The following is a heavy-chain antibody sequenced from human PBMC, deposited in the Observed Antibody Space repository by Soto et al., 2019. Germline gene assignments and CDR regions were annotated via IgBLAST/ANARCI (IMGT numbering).Heavy chain of an antibody. J-gene: IGHJ5*02. CDR1: GGSISGYY. V-gene: IGHV4-59*01. CDR3: ERGGVAARKGRWLDH. D-gene: IGHD6-25*01. CDR2: IHYSGST. Sequence: SETLSLTCTVSGGSISGYYWGWIRQPPGKGLEWIGYIHYSGSTNYNPSLRSRVTISVDTPKNQFSLKVNSMTAAETAIYYCERGGVAARKGRWLDHWGQGNMVTV.